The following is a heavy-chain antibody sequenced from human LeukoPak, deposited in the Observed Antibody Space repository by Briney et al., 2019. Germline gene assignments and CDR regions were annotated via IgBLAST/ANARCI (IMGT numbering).Heavy chain of an antibody. D-gene: IGHD5-18*01. Sequence: SETLSLTCTVSGYSISSGYYWGWIRQPPGKGLEWIGSIYYSGSTYYNPSLKSRVTISVDTSKNQFSLKLSSVTAADTAVYYCARSDGYGLVGIWGQGTMVTVSS. CDR1: GYSISSGYY. CDR3: ARSDGYGLVGI. V-gene: IGHV4-38-2*02. CDR2: IYYSGST. J-gene: IGHJ3*02.